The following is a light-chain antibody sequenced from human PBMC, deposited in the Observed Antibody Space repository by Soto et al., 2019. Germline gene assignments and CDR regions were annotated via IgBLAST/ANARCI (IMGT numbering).Light chain of an antibody. J-gene: IGKJ4*01. CDR2: GAS. CDR3: QQRSTWPPALS. CDR1: QSVSSN. Sequence: EIVMTQSPATLSVSPGERATLSCRASQSVSSNLAWYQQKPGQAPRLLIYGASTRATGIPARFSGSGSGTDFTLTISSLEPEDFAVYYCQQRSTWPPALSFGGGTKVEI. V-gene: IGKV3-15*01.